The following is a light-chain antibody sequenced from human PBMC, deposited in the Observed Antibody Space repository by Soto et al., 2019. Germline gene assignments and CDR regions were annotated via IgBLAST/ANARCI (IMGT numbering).Light chain of an antibody. Sequence: EIVMTQSPATLSVSPGERATLSCRASQSVGSKLIWYQHRPGQAPRLLIYGASARATGIPARFSGSGSGTEFTLTISSLQSEDSAIYYCQERSKWPLYTFGQGTKLGIK. CDR3: QERSKWPLYT. CDR1: QSVGSK. V-gene: IGKV3-15*01. CDR2: GAS. J-gene: IGKJ2*01.